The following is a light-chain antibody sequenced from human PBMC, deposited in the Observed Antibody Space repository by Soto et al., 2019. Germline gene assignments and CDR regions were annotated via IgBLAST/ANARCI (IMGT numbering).Light chain of an antibody. CDR1: SSDVGGYNY. J-gene: IGLJ1*01. CDR2: GDS. CDR3: SSYTSSSTVV. Sequence: QSVLTQPASVSGSPGQSITISCTGTSSDVGGYNYVSWYQQHPGKAPKLMIYGDSNRPSGVSNRVSGSKSGNTASLTISGLQAEDEDDYYCSSYTSSSTVVFGTGTKLTVL. V-gene: IGLV2-14*01.